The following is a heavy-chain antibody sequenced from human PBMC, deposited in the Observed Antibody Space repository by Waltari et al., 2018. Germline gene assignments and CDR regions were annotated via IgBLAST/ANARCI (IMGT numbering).Heavy chain of an antibody. J-gene: IGHJ4*02. D-gene: IGHD3-3*01. Sequence: QVQLVQSGDEVKKPGSSVKVSCKASGGTFSSYAISWVRQAPGQGLEWMGGIIPILGIANYAQKFQGRVTITADESTSTAYMELSSLRSEDTAVYYCARETFGVVRGGGGYFDYWGQGTLVTVSS. CDR3: ARETFGVVRGGGGYFDY. V-gene: IGHV1-69*04. CDR1: GGTFSSYA. CDR2: IIPILGIA.